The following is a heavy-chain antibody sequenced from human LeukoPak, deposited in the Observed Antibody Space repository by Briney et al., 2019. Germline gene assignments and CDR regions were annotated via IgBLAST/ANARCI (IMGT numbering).Heavy chain of an antibody. CDR3: ARLSTIGDSSGYFVN. CDR1: GYTFTGYY. J-gene: IGHJ4*02. D-gene: IGHD3-22*01. CDR2: INPNRGGT. Sequence: GASVKVSCKTSGYTFTGYYMHWVRQAPGQGLEWMGRINPNRGGTNYAQKFQGRVIMTGDTSISTAYMELSSLRSDDTAVYYCARLSTIGDSSGYFVNWGQGTLVTVSS. V-gene: IGHV1-2*06.